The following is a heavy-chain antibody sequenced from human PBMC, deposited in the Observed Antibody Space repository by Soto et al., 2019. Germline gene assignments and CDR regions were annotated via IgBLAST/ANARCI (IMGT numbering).Heavy chain of an antibody. CDR1: GGSISSGDYY. CDR3: ARGEDIVVVPAARSNWFDP. J-gene: IGHJ5*02. Sequence: SETLSLTCTVSGGSISSGDYYWSWIRQPPGKGLEWIGYIYYSGSTYYNPSLKSRVTISVDTSKNQFSLKLSSVTAADTAVYYCARGEDIVVVPAARSNWFDPWGQGTLVTVSS. V-gene: IGHV4-30-4*01. CDR2: IYYSGST. D-gene: IGHD2-2*01.